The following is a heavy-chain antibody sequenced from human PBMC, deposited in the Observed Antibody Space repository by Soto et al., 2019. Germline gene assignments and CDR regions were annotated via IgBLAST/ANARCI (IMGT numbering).Heavy chain of an antibody. J-gene: IGHJ5*02. Sequence: QVQLVQSGAEVKKPGASVKVSCKASGYTFTSYGISWVRQAPGQGLEWMGWISAYNGTTNYAQKRQGRVTMTNDTSTSTGYMELRILRSDATAVYYCARDCPLWGYDFWSGYHERNWFDPWGQGTLVTVSS. CDR1: GYTFTSYG. CDR2: ISAYNGTT. V-gene: IGHV1-18*04. CDR3: ARDCPLWGYDFWSGYHERNWFDP. D-gene: IGHD3-3*01.